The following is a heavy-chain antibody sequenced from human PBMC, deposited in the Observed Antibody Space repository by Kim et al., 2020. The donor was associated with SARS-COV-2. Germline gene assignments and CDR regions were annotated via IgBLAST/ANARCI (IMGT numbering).Heavy chain of an antibody. CDR1: GFTFSDYY. D-gene: IGHD3-16*02. V-gene: IGHV3-11*06. CDR2: ISSSSSYT. J-gene: IGHJ5*02. Sequence: GGSLRLSCAASGFTFSDYYMSWIRQAPGKGLEWVSYISSSSSYTNYADSVKGRFTISRDNAKNSLYLQMNSLRAEDTAVYYCATVMGFIPNWFDPWGQGTLVTVSS. CDR3: ATVMGFIPNWFDP.